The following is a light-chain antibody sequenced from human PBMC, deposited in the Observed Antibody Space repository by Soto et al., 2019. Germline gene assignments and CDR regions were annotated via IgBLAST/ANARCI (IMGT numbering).Light chain of an antibody. Sequence: IVMTQSPTTLSVPPGSTPTVLCRGTQSVSSNLAWYQHKPGQAPRLLIYGASARATGIPARFSGSGSGTEFTLTISSLQSEDFAVYYCKQYNDWPRTFVQGTKVDIK. CDR1: QSVSSN. CDR3: KQYNDWPRT. V-gene: IGKV3-15*01. J-gene: IGKJ1*01. CDR2: GAS.